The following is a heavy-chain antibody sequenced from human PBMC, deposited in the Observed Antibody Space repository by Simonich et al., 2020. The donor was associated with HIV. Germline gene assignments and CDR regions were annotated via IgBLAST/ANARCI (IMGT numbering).Heavy chain of an antibody. CDR1: GFTFSSYE. Sequence: EVQLVESGGGLVQSGGSLRLSCAASGFTFSSYEMNGVRQAPGKGMGWVSYISSRRSTIYYADSVKGRFAISRDNAKNSLYLKMNSLRVEDTAVYFCARVRSYGDYGERWFDPWGQGTLVTVSS. CDR2: ISSRRSTI. J-gene: IGHJ5*02. CDR3: ARVRSYGDYGERWFDP. D-gene: IGHD4-17*01. V-gene: IGHV3-48*03.